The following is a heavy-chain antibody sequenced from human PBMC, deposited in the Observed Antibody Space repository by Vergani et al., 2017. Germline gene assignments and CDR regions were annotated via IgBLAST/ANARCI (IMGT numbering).Heavy chain of an antibody. J-gene: IGHJ4*02. Sequence: QVQLQESGPGLVKPSQTLSLTCTVSGGSISSGGYYWSWIRQHPGKGLEWIGYIYFSGSTYYNPSLKSRVTISVDTSKNQFSLKLSSVTAADTAAYYCARYHKCSSTSCPFDYWGQGTLVTVSS. V-gene: IGHV4-31*03. CDR3: ARYHKCSSTSCPFDY. CDR2: IYFSGST. CDR1: GGSISSGGYY. D-gene: IGHD2-2*01.